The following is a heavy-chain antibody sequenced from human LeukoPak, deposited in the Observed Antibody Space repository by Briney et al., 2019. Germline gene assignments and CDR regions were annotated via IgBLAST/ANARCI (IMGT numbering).Heavy chain of an antibody. CDR1: GYSFTSYW. D-gene: IGHD3-22*01. V-gene: IGHV5-51*01. CDR2: IYPGDSDA. Sequence: GESLQISFKGSGYSFTSYWIGWVRQMPGKGLEWMGIIYPGDSDAGYSPSFQGQVTISADKSISTAYLQWSSLKASDTAMYYCARAPEYYDSSAIFDYWGQGTLVTVSS. J-gene: IGHJ4*02. CDR3: ARAPEYYDSSAIFDY.